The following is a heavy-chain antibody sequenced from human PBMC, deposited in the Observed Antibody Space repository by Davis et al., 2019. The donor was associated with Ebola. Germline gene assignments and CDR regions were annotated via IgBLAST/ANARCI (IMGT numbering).Heavy chain of an antibody. Sequence: GESLKISCAASGFTFSSYGMHWVRQAPGKGLEWVAVISYDGSEKYYADSVKGRFTISRDNSKNTLYLQMNSLRAEDTAVYYCATGNYGDYHGYWGQGTLVTVSS. D-gene: IGHD4-17*01. CDR3: ATGNYGDYHGY. CDR2: ISYDGSEK. J-gene: IGHJ4*02. CDR1: GFTFSSYG. V-gene: IGHV3-30*03.